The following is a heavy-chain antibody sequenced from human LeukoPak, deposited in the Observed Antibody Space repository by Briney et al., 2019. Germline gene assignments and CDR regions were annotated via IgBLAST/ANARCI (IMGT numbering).Heavy chain of an antibody. CDR3: ARSLVGERDAFDI. CDR1: RFTFSSFE. CDR2: ITYDGSNE. V-gene: IGHV3-30-3*01. Sequence: QPGGSLRLSCAVSRFTFSSFEMNWVRQAPGKGLEWVAVITYDGSNEYYADSVKGRFTISRDNSKNTLYLQMNSLRAEDTAVYYCARSLVGERDAFDIWGQGTMVTVSS. J-gene: IGHJ3*02. D-gene: IGHD1-26*01.